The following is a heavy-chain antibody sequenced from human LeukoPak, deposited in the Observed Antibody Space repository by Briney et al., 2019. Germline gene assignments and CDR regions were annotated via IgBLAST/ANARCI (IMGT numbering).Heavy chain of an antibody. V-gene: IGHV4-59*08. D-gene: IGHD3-3*02. Sequence: PSETLSLTCTVSGGSISSYYWSWIRQPPGKGLEWIGYIYYSGSTNYNPSLKSRVTISVDTSKNQFSLKLSSVTAADTAVYYCARHRTISNFQHWGQGTLVTVSS. CDR2: IYYSGST. CDR3: ARHRTISNFQH. J-gene: IGHJ1*01. CDR1: GGSISSYY.